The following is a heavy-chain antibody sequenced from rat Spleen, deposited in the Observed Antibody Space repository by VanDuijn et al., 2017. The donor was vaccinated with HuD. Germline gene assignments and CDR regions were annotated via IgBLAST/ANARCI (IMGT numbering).Heavy chain of an antibody. CDR1: GFSLTDYS. CDR3: TRGDYGSYLDY. J-gene: IGHJ2*01. D-gene: IGHD1-3*01. Sequence: EVQLKESGPGLVQPSQTLSLTCTVSGFSLTDYSVHWVRQPPGKGLEWMGVMWRGGSTAYNSALKSRLSISRDTSKSQVFLKMNSLKTEDTAIYYCTRGDYGSYLDYWGQGVMVTVSS. V-gene: IGHV2S63*01. CDR2: MWRGGST.